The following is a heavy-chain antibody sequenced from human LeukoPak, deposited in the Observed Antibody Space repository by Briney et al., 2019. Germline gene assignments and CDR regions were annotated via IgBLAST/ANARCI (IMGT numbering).Heavy chain of an antibody. CDR1: GGSISSGDYY. J-gene: IGHJ5*02. CDR2: VYTSGSA. Sequence: SETLSLTCTVSGGSISSGDYYWSWIRQPAGKGLEWIGRVYTSGSANYNPSLKSRVTISVDTSKNQFSLKVSSVTAADTAVYYCARGEYYSGSGTLNWFDPWGQGTLVTVSS. CDR3: ARGEYYSGSGTLNWFDP. D-gene: IGHD3-10*01. V-gene: IGHV4-61*02.